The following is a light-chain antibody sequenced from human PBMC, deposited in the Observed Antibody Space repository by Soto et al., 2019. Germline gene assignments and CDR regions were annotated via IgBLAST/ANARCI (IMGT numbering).Light chain of an antibody. CDR3: RTWDNSLNYARV. Sequence: QSALTQPPSVSAASGQRVTISCSGSSSNIGANYVSWYQQFPGTAPKLLIYDNYKRPSGIPDRFSGSKSGTSATLDITGLQAGDEADYHCRTWDNSLNYARVFGGGTKLTVL. CDR2: DNY. CDR1: SSNIGANY. J-gene: IGLJ3*02. V-gene: IGLV1-51*01.